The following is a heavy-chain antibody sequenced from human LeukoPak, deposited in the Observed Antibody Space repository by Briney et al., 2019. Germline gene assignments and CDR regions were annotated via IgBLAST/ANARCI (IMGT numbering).Heavy chain of an antibody. CDR2: IYYSGST. V-gene: IGHV4-59*01. Sequence: SETLSLTCTVSGCSISSFYWSWLRQPPGKGLEGSVYIYYSGSTNYNPSLKRRVTISVNTSKNQFPVKLSSVTAADTGVYYCARTRYCSSTRCYVGAAFDIWGQGTMVTVSS. J-gene: IGHJ3*02. CDR1: GCSISSFY. CDR3: ARTRYCSSTRCYVGAAFDI. D-gene: IGHD2-2*01.